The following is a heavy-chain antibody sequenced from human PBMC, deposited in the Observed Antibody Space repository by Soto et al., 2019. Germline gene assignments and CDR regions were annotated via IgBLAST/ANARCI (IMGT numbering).Heavy chain of an antibody. CDR1: GFTLNNYY. Sequence: GGSLILSCAASGFTLNNYYLSWVRQAPGKGLKWVGNIKGDGSDPHYVDSVKGRFTISRDNAENSIYLQMNSLKAEDTAMYYCARDHVTADWGQGTLVTVSS. V-gene: IGHV3-7*03. CDR3: ARDHVTAD. CDR2: IKGDGSDP. J-gene: IGHJ4*02.